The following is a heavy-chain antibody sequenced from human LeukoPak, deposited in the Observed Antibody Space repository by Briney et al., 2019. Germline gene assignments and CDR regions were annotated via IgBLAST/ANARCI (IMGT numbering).Heavy chain of an antibody. J-gene: IGHJ6*03. CDR1: GGTFSSYA. Sequence: ASVKVSCKASGGTFSSYAISWVRQAPGQGLEWMGGIIPIFGTANYAQKFQGRVTITADKSTSTAYMELSSLRSEDTAVYYCARSQLPYYYYYYMDVWGKGTTVTVSS. V-gene: IGHV1-69*06. D-gene: IGHD2-2*01. CDR2: IIPIFGTA. CDR3: ARSQLPYYYYYYMDV.